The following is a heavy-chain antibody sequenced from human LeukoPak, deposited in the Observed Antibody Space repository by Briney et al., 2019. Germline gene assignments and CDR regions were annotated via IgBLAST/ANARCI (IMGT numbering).Heavy chain of an antibody. CDR2: IFCTA. D-gene: IGHD6-13*01. CDR3: ARDPVAAAGTEDYFDY. J-gene: IGHJ4*02. Sequence: IFCTANYAQKFQRTVTLTADGSTSTAYMELSSLRSEDTAVYYCARDPVAAAGTEDYFDYWGQGTLVTVSS. V-gene: IGHV1-69*01.